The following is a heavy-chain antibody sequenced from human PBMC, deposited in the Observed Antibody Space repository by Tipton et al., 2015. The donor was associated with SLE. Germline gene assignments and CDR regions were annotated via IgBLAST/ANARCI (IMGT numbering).Heavy chain of an antibody. D-gene: IGHD6-6*01. CDR2: INRSGST. V-gene: IGHV4-34*01. CDR1: GGSFSGYY. CDR3: ARGRGSSSSGHY. J-gene: IGHJ4*02. Sequence: TLSLTCAVYGGSFSGYYWSWIRQPPGKGLEWIGEINRSGSTNYNPSLKSRVTISVDTSKNQFSLKLSSMTAADTAVYYCARGRGSSSSGHYWGQGTLVTVSS.